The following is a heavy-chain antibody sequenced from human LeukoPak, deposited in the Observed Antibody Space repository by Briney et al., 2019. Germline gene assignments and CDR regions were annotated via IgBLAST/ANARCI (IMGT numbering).Heavy chain of an antibody. CDR1: GFTFSSYA. J-gene: IGHJ4*02. CDR3: VKDDYDILTGYYPNFDY. V-gene: IGHV3-64D*06. D-gene: IGHD3-9*01. CDR2: ISSNGGST. Sequence: PGGTLRLSCSASGFTFSSYAMHWVRQAPGKGLEYVSAISSNGGSTYYADSVKGRFTISRDNSKNTLYLQMSSLRAEDRAVYYCVKDDYDILTGYYPNFDYWGQGTLVTVSS.